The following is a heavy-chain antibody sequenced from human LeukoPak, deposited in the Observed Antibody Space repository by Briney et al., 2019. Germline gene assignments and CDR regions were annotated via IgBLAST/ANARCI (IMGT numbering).Heavy chain of an antibody. V-gene: IGHV3-53*01. J-gene: IGHJ6*02. CDR3: ARVASTSPYFYGMDV. Sequence: VIYSGGSTYYADSVKGRFTISRDKSKNTVYLQMNSLSAEDTAIYYCARVASTSPYFYGMDVWGQGTTVTVSS. CDR2: IYSGGST.